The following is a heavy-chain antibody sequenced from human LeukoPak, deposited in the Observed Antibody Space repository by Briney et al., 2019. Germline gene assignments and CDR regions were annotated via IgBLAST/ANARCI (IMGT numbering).Heavy chain of an antibody. V-gene: IGHV3-21*01. CDR2: ISSSSSYI. CDR1: GFTFSSYS. J-gene: IGHJ4*02. Sequence: GGSLRLSCAASGFTFSSYSMNWVRQAPGKGLEWVSSISSSSSYIYYADSVKGRFTISRDNAKNSLYLQMNSLRAEDTAVYYCARDQDVAAAGTWGSIDYWGQGTLVTVSS. CDR3: ARDQDVAAAGTWGSIDY. D-gene: IGHD6-13*01.